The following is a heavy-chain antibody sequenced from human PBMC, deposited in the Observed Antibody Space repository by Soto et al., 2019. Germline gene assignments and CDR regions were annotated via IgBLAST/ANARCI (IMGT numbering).Heavy chain of an antibody. J-gene: IGHJ4*02. CDR2: IGTSASIT. D-gene: IGHD6-19*01. Sequence: EVQLLESGGNLVQPGGSLRLSCAASGFTFSSFAMSWVRQAPGKGLEWVSVIGTSASITAYADSVRGRFTISRDNSKNTLYLQMNSLRAEDTAVYYCVARGSGWYRWGGQGTLVTVSS. V-gene: IGHV3-23*01. CDR3: VARGSGWYRW. CDR1: GFTFSSFA.